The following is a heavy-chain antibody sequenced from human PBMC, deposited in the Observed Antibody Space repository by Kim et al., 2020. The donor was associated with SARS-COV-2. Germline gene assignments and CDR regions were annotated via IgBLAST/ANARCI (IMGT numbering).Heavy chain of an antibody. V-gene: IGHV3-23*01. CDR1: GFTFSSYA. CDR3: AKDREPSIFGTAWYDYGMDV. Sequence: GGSLRLSCAASGFTFSSYAMSWVRQAPGKGLEWVSGISGSGGSTYYADSVKGRFTISRDNSKNTLYLQMNSLRDEDTAVYYCAKDREPSIFGTAWYDYGMDVWGRGTTVTVSS. CDR2: ISGSGGST. J-gene: IGHJ6*01. D-gene: IGHD3-9*01.